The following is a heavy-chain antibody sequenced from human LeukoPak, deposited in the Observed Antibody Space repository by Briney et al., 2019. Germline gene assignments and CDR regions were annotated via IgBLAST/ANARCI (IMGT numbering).Heavy chain of an antibody. CDR3: ARSPRSSSSRWFDP. CDR2: ISAYNDNT. Sequence: ASVTVSCKASGYTFTSYGITWVRQAPGQGLEWMGWISAYNDNTNYAQKLQGRATMTTDTSTSTAYMELRSLRSDDTAVYYCARSPRSSSSRWFDPWGQGTLVTVSS. V-gene: IGHV1-18*01. J-gene: IGHJ5*02. CDR1: GYTFTSYG. D-gene: IGHD6-6*01.